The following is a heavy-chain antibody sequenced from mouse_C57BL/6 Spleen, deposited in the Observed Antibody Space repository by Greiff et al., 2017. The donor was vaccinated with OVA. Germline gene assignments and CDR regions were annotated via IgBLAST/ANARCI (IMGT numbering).Heavy chain of an antibody. J-gene: IGHJ2*01. Sequence: VQLQQSGAELVKPGASVKLSCKASGYTFTEYTIHWVKQRSGRGLEWIGWFYPGSGSIKYNEKFKDKATLTADKSSSTVYMELSRLTSEDSAVYFCARHEELGRLGGYYFDDWGQGTTVTVSS. CDR2: FYPGSGSI. CDR3: ARHEELGRLGGYYFDD. D-gene: IGHD4-1*01. V-gene: IGHV1-62-2*01. CDR1: GYTFTEYT.